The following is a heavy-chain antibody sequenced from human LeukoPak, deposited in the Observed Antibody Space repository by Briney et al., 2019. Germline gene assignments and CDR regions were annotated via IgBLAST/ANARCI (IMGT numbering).Heavy chain of an antibody. Sequence: SETLSLTCTVSGGSISSYYWSWTRQPPGKGLEWIGYIYYSGSTNYNPSLKSRVTISVDTSKNQFSLKLSSVTAADTAVYYCARGGLYNWNYSDYYYYYMDVWGKGTTVTVSS. CDR3: ARGGLYNWNYSDYYYYYMDV. D-gene: IGHD1-7*01. CDR1: GGSISSYY. V-gene: IGHV4-59*01. CDR2: IYYSGST. J-gene: IGHJ6*03.